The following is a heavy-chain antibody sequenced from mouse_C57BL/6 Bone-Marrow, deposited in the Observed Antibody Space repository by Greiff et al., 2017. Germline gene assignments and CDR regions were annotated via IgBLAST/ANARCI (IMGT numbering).Heavy chain of an antibody. Sequence: VQLQQPGTELVKPGASVKLSCKASGYTFTSYWMHWVKQRPGQGLEWIGNINPSNGDTNYNEKFKSKATLSVDKSSSTAYKQLSSVTSEDSAFYYWARSGELRRLDYWGQGTTFTVSS. CDR2: INPSNGDT. J-gene: IGHJ2*01. CDR3: ARSGELRRLDY. CDR1: GYTFTSYW. D-gene: IGHD1-2*01. V-gene: IGHV1-53*01.